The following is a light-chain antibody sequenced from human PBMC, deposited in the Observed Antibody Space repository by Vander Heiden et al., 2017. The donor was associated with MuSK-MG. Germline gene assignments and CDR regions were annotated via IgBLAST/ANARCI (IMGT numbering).Light chain of an antibody. CDR2: DAS. CDR1: QDISNY. CDR3: QQDDNLPIT. J-gene: IGKJ5*01. Sequence: IQMTQSPSSLSASVGDRVTITCQASQDISNYLNWYQQKPGQAPKLLIYDASNLETGVPSRFSGSGSGTDFTFTISSLQPEDIATYYCQQDDNLPITFGQGTRMEIK. V-gene: IGKV1-33*01.